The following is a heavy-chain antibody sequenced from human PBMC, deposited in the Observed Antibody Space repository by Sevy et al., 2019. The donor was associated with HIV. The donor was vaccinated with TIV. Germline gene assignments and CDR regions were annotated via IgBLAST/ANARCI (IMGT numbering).Heavy chain of an antibody. J-gene: IGHJ3*01. V-gene: IGHV3-23*01. Sequence: GGSLRLSCAASGFTFSSYAMTWVRQPPGKGLEWVSTIRGSGGNTYYADSVKGRFTISRDNSKTTLYLQMNSLRAEDTAIYCCAKDDTSGAFDFWGQGTMVTVSS. CDR1: GFTFSSYA. CDR3: AKDDTSGAFDF. CDR2: IRGSGGNT.